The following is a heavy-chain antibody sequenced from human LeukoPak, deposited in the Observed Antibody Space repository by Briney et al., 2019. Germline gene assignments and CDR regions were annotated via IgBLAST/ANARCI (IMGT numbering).Heavy chain of an antibody. J-gene: IGHJ4*02. Sequence: GGSLRLSCADPGFTFSNYWMTWVGQAPGKGLEWVAHINQDGGEEHYRDSVRARFTISRDTAKNPRSRQMNSPRAEDTAVYICVRDGGVSGYDLLDYWGQGTLVTVSS. CDR1: GFTFSNYW. V-gene: IGHV3-7*01. D-gene: IGHD5-12*01. CDR3: VRDGGVSGYDLLDY. CDR2: INQDGGEE.